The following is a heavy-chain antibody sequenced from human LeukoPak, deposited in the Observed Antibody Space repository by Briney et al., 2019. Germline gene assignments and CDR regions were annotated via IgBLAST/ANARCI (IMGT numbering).Heavy chain of an antibody. CDR3: ARVFGDSLWFGELLPPYYFDY. CDR1: GGSFSGYY. J-gene: IGHJ4*02. D-gene: IGHD3-10*01. V-gene: IGHV4-34*09. CDR2: INHSGST. Sequence: PSETLSLTCAVYGGSFSGYYWSWIRQPPGEGLEWIGEINHSGSTNYNPSLKSRVTISVDTSKNQFSLKLSSVTAADTAVYYCARVFGDSLWFGELLPPYYFDYWGQGTLVTVSS.